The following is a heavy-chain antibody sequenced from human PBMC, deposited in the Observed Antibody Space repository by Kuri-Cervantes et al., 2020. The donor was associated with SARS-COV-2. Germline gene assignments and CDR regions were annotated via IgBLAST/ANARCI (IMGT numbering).Heavy chain of an antibody. D-gene: IGHD6-6*01. CDR1: GDSMDSVYYY. CDR3: ARRESSRAFDY. Sequence: SETLSLTCIVSGDSMDSVYYYWSWIRQPPGKGLEWIGYIYYSGSTYYNPALKSRVTISVDTSKNQFSLKLSSVTAADTAVYYCARRESSRAFDYWGQGTLVTVSS. V-gene: IGHV4-30-4*08. J-gene: IGHJ4*02. CDR2: IYYSGST.